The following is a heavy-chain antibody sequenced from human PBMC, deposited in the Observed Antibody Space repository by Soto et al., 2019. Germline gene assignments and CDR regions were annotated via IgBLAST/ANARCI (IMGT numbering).Heavy chain of an antibody. CDR3: ARATVTRANYYMDV. CDR2: INHSGST. J-gene: IGHJ6*03. V-gene: IGHV4-34*01. CDR1: GGSFSGYY. Sequence: SETLSLTCAVYGGSFSGYYWSWIRQPPGKGLEWIGEINHSGSTNYNPSLKSRVTISVDTSKNQFSLKLSSVTAADTAVYYCARATVTRANYYMDVWGKGTTVTVSS. D-gene: IGHD4-17*01.